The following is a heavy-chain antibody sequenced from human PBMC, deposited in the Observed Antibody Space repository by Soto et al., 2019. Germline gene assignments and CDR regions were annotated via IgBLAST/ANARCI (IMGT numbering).Heavy chain of an antibody. Sequence: PGGSLRLSCAASGFTFISYALHWVRQAPGKGLEWVAVMTYDGSDKYYADSVKGRFTVSRDNSRNTLSLQMDSLRPEDTAVYYCTNPRSSLQWPPFDSWGHGTQVTVS. V-gene: IGHV3-30*04. D-gene: IGHD6-19*01. CDR2: MTYDGSDK. J-gene: IGHJ4*01. CDR3: TNPRSSLQWPPFDS. CDR1: GFTFISYA.